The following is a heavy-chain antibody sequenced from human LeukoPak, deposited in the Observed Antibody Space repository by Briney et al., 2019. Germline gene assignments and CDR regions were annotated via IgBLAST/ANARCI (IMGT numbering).Heavy chain of an antibody. CDR1: DGSISSRPYD. V-gene: IGHV4-39*01. Sequence: SETLSLTCTVSDGSISSRPYDWGWIRQPPGKGLEYIGSISSSGSTYYNPSLPSRVTISVDASKKQFSLKLGSVTAADTAVYYCARHLSQGDGDKRGFDYWGQGTLVTVSS. CDR2: ISSSGST. CDR3: ARHLSQGDGDKRGFDY. J-gene: IGHJ4*02. D-gene: IGHD5-24*01.